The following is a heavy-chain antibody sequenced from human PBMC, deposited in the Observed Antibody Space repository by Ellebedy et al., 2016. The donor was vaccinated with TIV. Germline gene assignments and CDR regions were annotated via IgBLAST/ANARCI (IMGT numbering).Heavy chain of an antibody. CDR2: VYPDDFDT. CDR3: ATAYCSGVACHNNLDY. J-gene: IGHJ4*02. CDR1: GYTFGSYW. Sequence: PGGSLRLSCKGSGYTFGSYWIAWVRQVPGKGLEWMGSVYPDDFDTRYSTSFQGQVAISADKSIRTAYLHWGSLKASDTAMYYCATAYCSGVACHNNLDYWGQGTLVTVSS. D-gene: IGHD2-15*01. V-gene: IGHV5-51*01.